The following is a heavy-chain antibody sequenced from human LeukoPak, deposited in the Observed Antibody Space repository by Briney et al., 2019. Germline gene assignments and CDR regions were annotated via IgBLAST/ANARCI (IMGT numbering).Heavy chain of an antibody. J-gene: IGHJ3*02. CDR1: GGSISSGSYY. CDR2: IYTSGST. Sequence: PSETLSLTCTVSGGSISSGSYYWSWIRQPAGKGLEWIGRIYTSGSTNYNPSLKSRVTISVDTSKNQFSLKLSSVTAADTAVYYCARGASGLLLWFGESNAFDIWGQGTMVTVSS. D-gene: IGHD3-10*01. V-gene: IGHV4-61*02. CDR3: ARGASGLLLWFGESNAFDI.